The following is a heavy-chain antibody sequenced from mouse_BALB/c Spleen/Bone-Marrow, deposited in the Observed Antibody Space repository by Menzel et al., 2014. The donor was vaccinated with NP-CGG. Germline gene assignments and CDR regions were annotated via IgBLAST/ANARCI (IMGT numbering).Heavy chain of an antibody. CDR1: GFSLTSYG. Sequence: VQLQQSGPGLVQPSQSLSITCTVSGFSLTSYGVHWVRQSPGKGLEWLGVIWSGGSTDYNAAFISRLSISKDNSKSQVFFKMNSPQVNDTAIYYCARYGNILDYWGQGTTFTVSS. CDR3: ARYGNILDY. D-gene: IGHD1-1*01. J-gene: IGHJ2*01. CDR2: IWSGGST. V-gene: IGHV2-2*02.